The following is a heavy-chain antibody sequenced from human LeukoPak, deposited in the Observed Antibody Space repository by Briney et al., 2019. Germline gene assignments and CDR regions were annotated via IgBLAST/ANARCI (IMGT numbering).Heavy chain of an antibody. CDR3: ARGYSGTYLTVGY. Sequence: PSATLSLTCTVSGGTISTYPRSWIRQPPGKGLEWIGYIYYTGRTSYNPSLKSRVTISVDTSKNQFSLKLSSVTAADTAMYYCARGYSGTYLTVGYWGQGTLVTVSS. D-gene: IGHD1-26*01. CDR2: IYYTGRT. J-gene: IGHJ4*02. V-gene: IGHV4-59*01. CDR1: GGTISTYP.